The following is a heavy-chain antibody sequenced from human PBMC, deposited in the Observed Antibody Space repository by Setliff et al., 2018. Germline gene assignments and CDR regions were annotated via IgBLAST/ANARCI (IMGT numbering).Heavy chain of an antibody. D-gene: IGHD5-12*01. J-gene: IGHJ2*01. CDR2: VHYSGTT. V-gene: IGHV4-39*07. Sequence: SETLSLTCSVSGGSLSGSSDYWGWIRQPPGKGLEWIGSVHYSGTTYYNPSLKSRLTMSVDTSKNHFSLRVSSVTAADTAVYYCARNPDFLQYSFDLWGRGTLVTVSS. CDR1: GGSLSGSSDY. CDR3: ARNPDFLQYSFDL.